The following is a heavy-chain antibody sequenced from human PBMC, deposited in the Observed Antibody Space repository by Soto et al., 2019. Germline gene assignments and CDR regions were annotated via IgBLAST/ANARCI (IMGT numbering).Heavy chain of an antibody. CDR1: GFSLSTSGVG. Sequence: QITLKESGPTLVKPTQTLTLTCTFSGFSLSTSGVGVGWIRQPPGKDLEWLALIYWDDDKRYSPSLKSRLTLTNDTSKNQVVLTMTNMDPVDTATYYCAHSIGWPPTYYYYGMDVWGQGTTVTVSS. CDR3: AHSIGWPPTYYYYGMDV. D-gene: IGHD6-19*01. J-gene: IGHJ6*02. V-gene: IGHV2-5*02. CDR2: IYWDDDK.